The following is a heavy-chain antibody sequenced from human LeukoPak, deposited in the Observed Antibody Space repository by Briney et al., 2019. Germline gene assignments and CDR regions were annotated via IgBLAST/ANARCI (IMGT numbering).Heavy chain of an antibody. CDR3: AKEDSEGGPNWFDP. V-gene: IGHV4-4*02. D-gene: IGHD1-14*01. CDR2: VNLQGST. Sequence: SGTLSLTCGVSGGSITNTNYWTWVRQPPGKGLEWIGEVNLQGSTNYNPSLMGRVAIAVDTSENHISLQLTSVTAADTAVYYCAKEDSEGGPNWFDPWGQGTLVTVSS. CDR1: GGSITNTNY. J-gene: IGHJ5*02.